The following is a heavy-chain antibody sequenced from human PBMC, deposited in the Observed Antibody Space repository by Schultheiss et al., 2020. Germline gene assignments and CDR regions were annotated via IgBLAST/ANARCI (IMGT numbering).Heavy chain of an antibody. J-gene: IGHJ1*01. CDR3: ARGMTTVTTRYFQH. CDR1: GFTFSSYA. D-gene: IGHD4-17*01. Sequence: GGSLRLSCVASGFTFSSYAMNWVRQAPGKGLEWVSSISSSSSYIYYADSVKGRFTISRDNAKNSLYLQMNSLRAEDTALYYCARGMTTVTTRYFQHWGQGTLVNVSS. CDR2: ISSSSSYI. V-gene: IGHV3-21*04.